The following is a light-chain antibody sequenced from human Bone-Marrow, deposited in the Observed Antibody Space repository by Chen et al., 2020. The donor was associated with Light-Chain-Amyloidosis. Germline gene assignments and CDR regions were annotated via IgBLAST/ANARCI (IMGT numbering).Light chain of an antibody. CDR1: XSDVGGXNY. V-gene: IGLV2-8*01. CDR3: XSYAGSNNFYVV. J-gene: IGLJ2*01. CDR2: AVX. Sequence: QSALTQPPSASGSPGQXXXISXXGTXSDVGGXNYVSWYQQHPGKAXQLIXYAVXKRPSGVPDRFSGSKAGNTASLXVSGLXAEDEADYYXXSYAGSNNFYVVFGGGTKLTVL.